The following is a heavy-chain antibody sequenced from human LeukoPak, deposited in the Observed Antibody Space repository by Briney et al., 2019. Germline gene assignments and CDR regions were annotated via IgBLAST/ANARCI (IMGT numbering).Heavy chain of an antibody. Sequence: PSETLSLSCTVSGGSISSYYWGWIRQPPGKGLEWIGSIYYSGRTYYNPSLKSRVTISVDTSKNQFSLKLSSVTAADTALYYCARQRWLVHNWFDPWGQGTLVTVSS. D-gene: IGHD6-19*01. CDR2: IYYSGRT. CDR3: ARQRWLVHNWFDP. CDR1: GGSISSYY. J-gene: IGHJ5*02. V-gene: IGHV4-39*01.